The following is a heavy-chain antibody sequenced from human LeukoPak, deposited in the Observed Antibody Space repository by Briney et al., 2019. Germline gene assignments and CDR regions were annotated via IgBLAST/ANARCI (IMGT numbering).Heavy chain of an antibody. Sequence: GGSLILSCAASGFTFSSYGMHWVRQAPGKGLEWVAFIRYDGSNKYYADSVEGRFTISRDNSKNTLYLQMNSLRAEDTAVYYCAKDGLRDYSNSNYYYYYMDVWGKGTTVTVSS. CDR2: IRYDGSNK. J-gene: IGHJ6*03. CDR1: GFTFSSYG. CDR3: AKDGLRDYSNSNYYYYYMDV. D-gene: IGHD4-11*01. V-gene: IGHV3-30*02.